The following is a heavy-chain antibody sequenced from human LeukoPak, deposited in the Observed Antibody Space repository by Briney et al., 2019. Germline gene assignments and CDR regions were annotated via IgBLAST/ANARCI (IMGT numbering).Heavy chain of an antibody. CDR2: INHSGST. J-gene: IGHJ3*02. CDR1: GGSFSDYY. Sequence: SETLSLTCAVYGGSFSDYYWSWIRQPPGKGLEWIGEINHSGSTNYNPSLKSRVTISVDTSKKQFSLKLSSVTAADTAVYYCARWGEHSALRVHAFDIWGQGTMVTVSS. D-gene: IGHD3-10*01. V-gene: IGHV4-34*01. CDR3: ARWGEHSALRVHAFDI.